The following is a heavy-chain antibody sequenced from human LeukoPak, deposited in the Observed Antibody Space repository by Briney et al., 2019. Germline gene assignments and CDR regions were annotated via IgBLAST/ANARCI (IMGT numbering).Heavy chain of an antibody. CDR1: GGSFSGYY. CDR2: INHSGST. V-gene: IGHV4-34*01. J-gene: IGHJ6*02. CDR3: ARGRDFWSGYSVKYYYYYYGMDV. Sequence: SETLSLTCAVYGGSFSGYYWSWIRQPPGKGLEWIGEINHSGSTNYNPSLKSRVTISVDTSKNQFSLKLSSVTAADTAVYYCARGRDFWSGYSVKYYYYYYGMDVWGQGTTVTVSS. D-gene: IGHD3-3*01.